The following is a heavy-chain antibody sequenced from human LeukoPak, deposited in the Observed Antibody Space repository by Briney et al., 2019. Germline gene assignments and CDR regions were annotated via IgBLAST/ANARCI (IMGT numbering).Heavy chain of an antibody. CDR1: GGSFSSYY. CDR2: VCCGGST. V-gene: IGHV4-39*01. D-gene: IGHD1-20*01. Sequence: SETLSLTCTVFGGSFSSYYWGWIRQPPGKGLEWIGSVCCGGSTYYNPSLKSRVTISADTSKNQFSLKLTSVTAADTAVYYCARLNWSDLDYWGQGTLVTVSS. J-gene: IGHJ4*02. CDR3: ARLNWSDLDY.